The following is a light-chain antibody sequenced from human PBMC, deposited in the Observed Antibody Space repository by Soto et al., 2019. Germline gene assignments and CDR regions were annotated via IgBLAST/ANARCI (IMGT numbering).Light chain of an antibody. V-gene: IGLV2-14*01. CDR1: SCDVGGYNY. CDR3: SSYTTSSTLVV. CDR2: EVS. Sequence: QSALTQPASVSGSPGQSITISCTGTSCDVGGYNYVSWYQQHPGTAPKLMIYEVSNRPSGVSNRFSGSKSGNTASLTISGLQAEDEADYYCSSYTTSSTLVVFGGGTKLPS. J-gene: IGLJ2*01.